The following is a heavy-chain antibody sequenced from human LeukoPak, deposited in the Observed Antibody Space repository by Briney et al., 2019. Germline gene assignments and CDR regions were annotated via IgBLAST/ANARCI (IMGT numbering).Heavy chain of an antibody. CDR3: ARDALPDYDSSGYLRPPKYDFDY. CDR2: INHSGSA. J-gene: IGHJ4*02. Sequence: PSETLSLTCAVYGGSLSGSYWSWIRQPPGKGLEWIGEINHSGSANYNPSLKSRVTLSIDKSKNQFSLNLNSVTAADTAVYYCARDALPDYDSSGYLRPPKYDFDYWGQGTLVTVSS. V-gene: IGHV4-34*01. D-gene: IGHD3-22*01. CDR1: GGSLSGSY.